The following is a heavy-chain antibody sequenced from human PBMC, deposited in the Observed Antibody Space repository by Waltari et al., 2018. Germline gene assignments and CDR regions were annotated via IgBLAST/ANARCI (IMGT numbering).Heavy chain of an antibody. V-gene: IGHV1-3*01. CDR2: NNAGKGYT. CDR1: GSTFTRYA. J-gene: IGHJ5*02. D-gene: IGHD3-3*01. Sequence: QVQLVQSGAEVKKPGDSVTASCTASGSTFTRYALHRVRQAPGQRLARLGWNNAGKGYTKYSQKSQGRVTITRDTSGSTAYMELSSLRSEDTAVYYCARDRDCWSGYPTLRTHDNWFDPWGQGTLVTVSS. CDR3: ARDRDCWSGYPTLRTHDNWFDP.